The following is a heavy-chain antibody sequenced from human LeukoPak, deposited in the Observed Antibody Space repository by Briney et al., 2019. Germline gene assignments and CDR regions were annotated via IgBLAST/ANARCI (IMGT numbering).Heavy chain of an antibody. CDR1: GGSISSSSYY. J-gene: IGHJ5*02. CDR2: IYYSGST. D-gene: IGHD2-2*01. CDR3: ARQRNYCSSTSCSHNWFDP. Sequence: SETLSLTCTVSGGSISSSSYYWGWIRQPPGKGLEWIGSIYYSGSTYYNPSLKSRVTISVDTSKNQFSLKLSSVTAADTAVYYCARQRNYCSSTSCSHNWFDPWGQGTLVIVSS. V-gene: IGHV4-39*01.